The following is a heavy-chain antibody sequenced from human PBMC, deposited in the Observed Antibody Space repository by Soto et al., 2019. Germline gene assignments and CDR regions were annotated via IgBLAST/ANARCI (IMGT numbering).Heavy chain of an antibody. CDR3: ARDQGGTQWLVFYY. Sequence: GGSPRVSCAVSGFPLASFGMHLVRPGPGKGLEWVAVIWHDGSNKYYADSVKGRFTISRDNSKNTLYLQMNSLRAEDTAVYYCARDQGGTQWLVFYYWGQGTLVTVSS. CDR1: GFPLASFG. CDR2: IWHDGSNK. D-gene: IGHD6-19*01. V-gene: IGHV3-30*19. J-gene: IGHJ4*02.